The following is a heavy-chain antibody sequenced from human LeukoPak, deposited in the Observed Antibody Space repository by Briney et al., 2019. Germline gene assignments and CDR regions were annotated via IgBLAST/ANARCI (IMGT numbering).Heavy chain of an antibody. CDR1: GFTFSSYE. J-gene: IGHJ3*02. CDR3: ARDQSSRARGAFDI. D-gene: IGHD3-10*01. V-gene: IGHV3-48*03. Sequence: PGGSLRLSCAASGFTFSSYEMNWVRQAPGKGLEWVSYISSSGSTIYYADSVKGRFTISRDNAKNPLYLQMNSLRAEDTAVYYCARDQSSRARGAFDIWGQGTMVTVSS. CDR2: ISSSGSTI.